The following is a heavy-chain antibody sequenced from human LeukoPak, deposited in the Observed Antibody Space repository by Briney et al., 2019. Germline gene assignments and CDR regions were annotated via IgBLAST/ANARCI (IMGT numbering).Heavy chain of an antibody. D-gene: IGHD2-15*01. V-gene: IGHV3-23*01. CDR2: ISGSGGST. CDR3: AKLSLSTVVTGDLDWFDP. CDR1: GFTFSSYG. J-gene: IGHJ5*02. Sequence: PGGSLRLSCAASGFTFSSYGMHWVRQAPGKGLEWVSAISGSGGSTYYADSVKGRFTISRDNSKNTLYLQMNSLRAEDTAVYYCAKLSLSTVVTGDLDWFDPWGQGTLVTVSS.